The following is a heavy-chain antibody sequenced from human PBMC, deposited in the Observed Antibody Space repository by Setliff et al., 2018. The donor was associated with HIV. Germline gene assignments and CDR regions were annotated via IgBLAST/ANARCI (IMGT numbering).Heavy chain of an antibody. V-gene: IGHV1-46*01. CDR1: GYTFTSVY. D-gene: IGHD3-3*01. J-gene: IGHJ6*03. CDR3: ARDVYFTFSGEVIRHYLDV. Sequence: GASVKVSCKASGYTFTSVYMHWVRQAPGEGLEWMGLINPSGGRTTYAQNFQGRVTMTRDTSTTTIFMELSSLTSEDTAVYYCARDVYFTFSGEVIRHYLDVWGKGTTVTVSS. CDR2: INPSGGRT.